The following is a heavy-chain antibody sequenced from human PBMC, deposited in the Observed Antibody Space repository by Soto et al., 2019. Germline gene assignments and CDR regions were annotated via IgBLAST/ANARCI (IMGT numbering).Heavy chain of an antibody. Sequence: QVQLVQSGAEVKKPGASVKVSCKASGYTFTSYGISWVRQAPGQGLEWMGWISAYNGNTNYAQKLQGRVTMTTDTSTSTAYMELGSLRSDDTAVYYCARYYDFWSGSPGHYYYYMDVWGKGTTVTVSS. CDR3: ARYYDFWSGSPGHYYYYMDV. J-gene: IGHJ6*03. CDR1: GYTFTSYG. V-gene: IGHV1-18*01. D-gene: IGHD3-3*01. CDR2: ISAYNGNT.